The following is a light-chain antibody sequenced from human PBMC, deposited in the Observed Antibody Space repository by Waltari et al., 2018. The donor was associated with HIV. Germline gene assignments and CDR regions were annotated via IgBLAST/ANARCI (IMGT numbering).Light chain of an antibody. CDR3: AAWDDSRSGVV. J-gene: IGLJ2*01. Sequence: QSVLTQPPSASGTPGQRVTISCSGSSSNIGSKTVNWYQQLPGTAPKLLIYSDNQRPSGVPDRFSGSKSGTPASLAISGLQSEEEADYSCAAWDDSRSGVVFGGGTRLTVL. V-gene: IGLV1-44*01. CDR2: SDN. CDR1: SSNIGSKT.